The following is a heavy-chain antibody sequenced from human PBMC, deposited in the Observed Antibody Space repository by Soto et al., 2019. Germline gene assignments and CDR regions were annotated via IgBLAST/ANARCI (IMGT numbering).Heavy chain of an antibody. D-gene: IGHD3-3*01. CDR1: GFTFSDAW. CDR3: STDLTISGVRDSLTGQPRYSYDLHV. V-gene: IGHV3-15*01. CDR2: IKTKSSGGTT. Sequence: PGVSLRLSCVASGFTFSDAWMTWVRQAPGKGLEWVGRIKTKSSGGTTDYAAPVKGRFTISRDDSKNTLYLQMNSLQTEDTAVYYCSTDLTISGVRDSLTGQPRYSYDLHVRGQGTTVTVSS. J-gene: IGHJ6*02.